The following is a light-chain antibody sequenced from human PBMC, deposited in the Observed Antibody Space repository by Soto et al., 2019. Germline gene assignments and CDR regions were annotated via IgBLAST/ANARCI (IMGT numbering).Light chain of an antibody. CDR1: SSNIGSNY. CDR2: SNN. CDR3: AAWDDSLSGRWV. V-gene: IGLV1-47*02. Sequence: QSVLTQPASASGTPGQRVTISCSGSSSNIGSNYVYWYQQLPGTAPKLLIYSNNQRPSGVPDRFSGSKSGTSASLAISGLRSEDEADYYCAAWDDSLSGRWVFGGGTKVTVL. J-gene: IGLJ3*02.